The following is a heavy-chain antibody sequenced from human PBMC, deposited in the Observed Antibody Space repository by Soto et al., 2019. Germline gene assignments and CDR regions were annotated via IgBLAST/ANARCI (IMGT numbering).Heavy chain of an antibody. J-gene: IGHJ3*02. CDR1: GGSLSSSSYH. CDR3: ARNSNGFDI. Sequence: ETLSLTCTVSGGSLSSSSYHWGWIRQPPGKGLEWIGSIFYSGSTYYNPSFKSRVTISIDTSKNQFSLKLTSVTAADTAEYYCARNSNGFDIWGQGTMVTVSS. V-gene: IGHV4-39*01. CDR2: IFYSGST.